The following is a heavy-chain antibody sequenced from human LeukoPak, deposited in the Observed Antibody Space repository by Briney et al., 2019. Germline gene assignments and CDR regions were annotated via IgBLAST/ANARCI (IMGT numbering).Heavy chain of an antibody. V-gene: IGHV3-23*01. Sequence: GGSLRLSCAASGFTFSSYAMSWVRQAPGKGLEWVSAISGSGGSTYYADSVKGRFTISRDNSKNTLYLQMHSLRAEDTAVYYSAKGRMVRGGDWSDPCGQRTLGTVSP. CDR1: GFTFSSYA. CDR2: ISGSGGST. J-gene: IGHJ5*02. CDR3: AKGRMVRGGDWSDP. D-gene: IGHD3-10*01.